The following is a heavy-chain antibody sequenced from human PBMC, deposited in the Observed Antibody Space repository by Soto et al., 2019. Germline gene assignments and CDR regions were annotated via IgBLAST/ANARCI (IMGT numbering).Heavy chain of an antibody. CDR3: ARGELGYCTNGVCYTGWFDP. D-gene: IGHD2-8*01. CDR2: IYYSGST. Sequence: SETLSLTCTVSGGSISSGGYYWSWIRQHPGKGLEWIGYIYYSGSTYYNPSLKSRVTISVDTSKNQFSLKLSSVTAADTAVYYCARGELGYCTNGVCYTGWFDPWGQGTLVTVSS. CDR1: GGSISSGGYY. J-gene: IGHJ5*02. V-gene: IGHV4-31*03.